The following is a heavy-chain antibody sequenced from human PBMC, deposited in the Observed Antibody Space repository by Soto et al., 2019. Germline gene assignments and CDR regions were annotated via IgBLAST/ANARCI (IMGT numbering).Heavy chain of an antibody. CDR1: GFTFSSNW. CDR2: IKQDGSEK. Sequence: EVQLVESGGGLVQPGGSLRLSCAASGFTFSSNWMSWVRQAPGKGLEWGANIKQDGSEKYYVDSVKGRFTISRDNAKNLLYLQMNSLRAEDTAVYYCARGDIVVGAIDIWGQGTMVTVSS. J-gene: IGHJ3*02. CDR3: ARGDIVVGAIDI. V-gene: IGHV3-7*05. D-gene: IGHD2-15*01.